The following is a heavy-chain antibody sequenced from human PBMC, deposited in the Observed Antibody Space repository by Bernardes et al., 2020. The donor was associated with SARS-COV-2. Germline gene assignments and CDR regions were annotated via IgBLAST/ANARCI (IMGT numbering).Heavy chain of an antibody. D-gene: IGHD6-13*01. CDR2: ISWNSGSI. CDR1: GFTFGDYA. V-gene: IGHV3-9*01. Sequence: GGSLRLSCAASGFTFGDYAMHWVRQAPGKGLEWVSGISWNSGSIGYADSVKGRFTISRDNAKNSLYLQMNSLRAEDTALYYCAKDLAAAGFAGYYYYYGMDVWGQGTTVTVSS. CDR3: AKDLAAAGFAGYYYYYGMDV. J-gene: IGHJ6*02.